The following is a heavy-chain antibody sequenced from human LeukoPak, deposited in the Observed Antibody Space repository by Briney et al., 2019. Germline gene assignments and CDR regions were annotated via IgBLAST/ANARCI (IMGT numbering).Heavy chain of an antibody. V-gene: IGHV3-30*18. CDR3: AKDVYSGYDPQFDY. CDR1: GFTFSSYG. Sequence: GRSLRLSCAASGFTFSSYGMHWVRQAPGKGLEWVAVISYDGGNKYYADSVKGRFTISRDNSKNTLYLQMNSLRAEDTAVYYCAKDVYSGYDPQFDYWGQGTLVTVSS. D-gene: IGHD5-12*01. CDR2: ISYDGGNK. J-gene: IGHJ4*02.